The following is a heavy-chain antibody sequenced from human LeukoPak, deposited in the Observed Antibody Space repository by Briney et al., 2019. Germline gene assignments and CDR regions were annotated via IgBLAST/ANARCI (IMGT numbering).Heavy chain of an antibody. Sequence: SETLSLTCTVSGDSISNSRYYWDWIRQPPGKGLEWIGSITYSGTTYYNPSLRSRVTISVDTSKNHFSLKLSSVTAADTAVYYCARNPYYYTSGSYYNSAFDIWGQGTMVTVSS. CDR3: ARNPYYYTSGSYYNSAFDI. J-gene: IGHJ3*02. CDR2: ITYSGTT. D-gene: IGHD3-10*01. V-gene: IGHV4-39*02. CDR1: GDSISNSRYY.